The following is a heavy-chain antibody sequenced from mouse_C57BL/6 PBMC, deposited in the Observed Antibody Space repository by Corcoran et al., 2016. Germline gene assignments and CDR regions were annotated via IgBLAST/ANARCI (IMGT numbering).Heavy chain of an antibody. CDR1: GYTFTDYY. J-gene: IGHJ3*01. D-gene: IGHD1-1*01. CDR2: INPNNGGT. Sequence: EVQLQQSGPELVKPGASVKISCKASGYTFTDYYMNWVKQSHGKSLEWIGDINPNNGGTSYNQKFKGKATLTVDKSSSTAYMELRSLTSEDSAVYYCARGTFDYGSSFAYWGQGTLVTVSA. V-gene: IGHV1-26*01. CDR3: ARGTFDYGSSFAY.